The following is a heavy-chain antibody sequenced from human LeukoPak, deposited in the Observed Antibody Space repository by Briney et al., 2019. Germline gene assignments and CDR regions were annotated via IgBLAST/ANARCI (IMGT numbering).Heavy chain of an antibody. D-gene: IGHD2-2*02. CDR3: AREGWDIVVVPAAIRGVYYYYMDV. CDR1: GFTFSSYS. CDR2: ISSSSYI. J-gene: IGHJ6*03. V-gene: IGHV3-21*01. Sequence: GGSLRLSCAASGFTFSSYSMNWVRQAPGKGLEWVSSISSSSYIYYADSVKGRFTISRDNAKNSLYLQMNSLRAEDTAVYYCAREGWDIVVVPAAIRGVYYYYMDVWGKGTTVTVSS.